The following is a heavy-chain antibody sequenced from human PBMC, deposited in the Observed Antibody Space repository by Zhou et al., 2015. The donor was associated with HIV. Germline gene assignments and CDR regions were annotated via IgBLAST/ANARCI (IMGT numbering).Heavy chain of an antibody. CDR3: ARTTSNSGYVQGEFDY. CDR2: IIPMFDTT. Sequence: QVQLVQSGAEVKKPGSSVKVSCKASGGTFSSYAINWVRQAPGQGLEWMGGIIPMFDTTNYAQKFQGRITITADESTSTAYMEMSSLRSEDTAVYYCARTTSNSGYVQGEFDYWGQGTLVTVSS. D-gene: IGHD5-12*01. CDR1: GGTFSSYA. V-gene: IGHV1-69*01. J-gene: IGHJ4*02.